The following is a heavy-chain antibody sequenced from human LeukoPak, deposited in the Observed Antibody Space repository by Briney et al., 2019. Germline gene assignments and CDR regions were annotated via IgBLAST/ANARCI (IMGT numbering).Heavy chain of an antibody. CDR2: TSFDESTK. CDR1: GFIFRDYV. D-gene: IGHD5-12*01. Sequence: PGRSLRLSCAASGFIFRDYVMNWVRQAPGKGLEWVAVTSFDESTKHYADSVQGRFTIFRDNSKNTLYLQMNSLRAEDTAVYFCARDAGWLRSFDYWGQGTLVTVSS. CDR3: ARDAGWLRSFDY. V-gene: IGHV3-30-3*01. J-gene: IGHJ4*02.